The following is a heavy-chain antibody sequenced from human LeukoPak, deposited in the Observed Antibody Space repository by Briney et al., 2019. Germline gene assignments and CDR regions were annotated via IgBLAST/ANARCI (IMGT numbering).Heavy chain of an antibody. V-gene: IGHV3-30*04. CDR3: AKSDSGSYYNLDY. D-gene: IGHD3-10*01. CDR1: GFTFSSYA. CDR2: ISYDGSNK. J-gene: IGHJ4*02. Sequence: GGSLRLSCAASGFTFSSYAMHWVRQAPGKGLEWVAVISYDGSNKYYADSVKGRFTISRDNSKNTLYLQMNSLRAEDTAVYYCAKSDSGSYYNLDYWGQGTLVTVSS.